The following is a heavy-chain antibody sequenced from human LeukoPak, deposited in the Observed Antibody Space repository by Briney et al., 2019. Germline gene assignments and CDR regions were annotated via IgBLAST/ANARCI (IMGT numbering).Heavy chain of an antibody. CDR2: IYYSGST. CDR3: AREGVLGAFDI. V-gene: IGHV4-31*03. Sequence: PSGTLSLTCTVSGGSISSGGYYWSWIRQHPGKGLEWIGYIYYSGSTYYNPSLKSRVTISVDTSKNQFSLKLSSVTAADTAVYYCAREGVLGAFDIWGQGTMVTVSS. D-gene: IGHD3-3*02. J-gene: IGHJ3*02. CDR1: GGSISSGGYY.